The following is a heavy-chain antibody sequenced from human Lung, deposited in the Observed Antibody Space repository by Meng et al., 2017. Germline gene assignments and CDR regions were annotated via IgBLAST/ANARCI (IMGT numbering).Heavy chain of an antibody. CDR2: MNPNTGNT. CDR3: ARGLYGGNSENY. D-gene: IGHD4-23*01. CDR1: GYTFIGYD. Sequence: QVQRVQSGAEVKKPGASVKVSCKASGYTFIGYDISWVRQASGQGLEWMGWMNPNTGNTGYAQKFQGRVTMTRNTAISTAYMELSSLRSEDTAVYYCARGLYGGNSENYWGQGTLVTVSS. V-gene: IGHV1-8*01. J-gene: IGHJ4*02.